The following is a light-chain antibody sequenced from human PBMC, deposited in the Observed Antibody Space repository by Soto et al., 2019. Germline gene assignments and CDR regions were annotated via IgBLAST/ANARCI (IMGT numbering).Light chain of an antibody. J-gene: IGLJ2*01. CDR2: LNSDGSH. CDR3: QTWGSGTYVV. V-gene: IGLV4-69*01. CDR1: SGHSSYA. Sequence: QPVLTQSPSASASLGASVKLTCTLSSGHSSYAIAWHQQQPEKGPRYLMKLNSDGSHSKGDGIPDRFSGSSSGAERYLTIALLQSEDEAAYCCQTWGSGTYVVFGGGTKLTVL.